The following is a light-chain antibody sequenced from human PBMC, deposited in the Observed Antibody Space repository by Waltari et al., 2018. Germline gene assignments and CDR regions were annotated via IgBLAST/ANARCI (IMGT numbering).Light chain of an antibody. CDR3: QQYYSAPYT. V-gene: IGKV4-1*01. Sequence: DIVMTQSPDSLAVSLGERATSNCKSSQSVLYSPNNKNYLTWYQQKPGQPPKLLIYWASTRESGVPDRFSGSASGTDFTLTISSLQAEDVAVYYCQQYYSAPYTFGQGTKLEIK. J-gene: IGKJ2*01. CDR1: QSVLYSPNNKNY. CDR2: WAS.